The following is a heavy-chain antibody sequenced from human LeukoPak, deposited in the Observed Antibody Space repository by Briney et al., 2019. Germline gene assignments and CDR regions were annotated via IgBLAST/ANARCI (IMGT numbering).Heavy chain of an antibody. D-gene: IGHD5-12*01. CDR1: GLTFTNAW. J-gene: IGHJ4*02. CDR3: TTRGYSGYDYLD. V-gene: IGHV3-15*01. CDR2: IKTKIDGETR. Sequence: GGSLRLSCAASGLTFTNAWMSWVRQAPGKGLEWVGRIKTKIDGETRDYAAPVKGRFTISRDDSKNTLYLQMNSLKTEDTAVYYCTTRGYSGYDYLDWGQGTLVTVSS.